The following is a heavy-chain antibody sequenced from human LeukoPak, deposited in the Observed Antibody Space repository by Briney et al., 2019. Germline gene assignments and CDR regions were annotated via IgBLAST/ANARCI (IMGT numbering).Heavy chain of an antibody. Sequence: PSETLSLTCAVSGYSISSGYYWGWIRQPPGKGLEWIGSIYHSGSTYYNPSLKSRVIISVDTSKNQFSLKLSSVTAADTAVYYCARACSSTSCYGWFNPWGQGTLVTVSS. CDR3: ARACSSTSCYGWFNP. V-gene: IGHV4-38-2*01. CDR2: IYHSGST. D-gene: IGHD2-2*01. J-gene: IGHJ5*02. CDR1: GYSISSGYY.